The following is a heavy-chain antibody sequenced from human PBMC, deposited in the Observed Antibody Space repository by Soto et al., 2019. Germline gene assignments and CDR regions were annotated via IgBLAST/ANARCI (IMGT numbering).Heavy chain of an antibody. D-gene: IGHD2-2*02. CDR1: GFICSDYD. J-gene: IGHJ4*02. Sequence: PGGSLRLSCAVSGFICSDYDMSWVRQAPGKGLEWVSTILVSGSTHYEDSVRGRFTISGDTSKNTVYLQMKSLTPGDTAVYYCAREPALNENPRIVVVPAAIPKPFDYWGQGTLVTGSS. CDR3: AREPALNENPRIVVVPAAIPKPFDY. V-gene: IGHV3-23*01. CDR2: ILVSGST.